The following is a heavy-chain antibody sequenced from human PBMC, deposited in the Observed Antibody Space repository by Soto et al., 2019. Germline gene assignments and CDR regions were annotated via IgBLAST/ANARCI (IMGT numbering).Heavy chain of an antibody. CDR1: GGSISSSSYY. CDR3: ARVITMVRGVIITWGIDY. CDR2: IYYSGST. V-gene: IGHV4-39*01. D-gene: IGHD3-10*01. J-gene: IGHJ4*02. Sequence: SETLSLTCTVSGGSISSSSYYWGWIRQPPGKGLEWIGSIYYSGSTYYNPSLKSRVTISVDTSKNQFSLKLSSVTAADTAVYYCARVITMVRGVIITWGIDYWGQGTLVTVSS.